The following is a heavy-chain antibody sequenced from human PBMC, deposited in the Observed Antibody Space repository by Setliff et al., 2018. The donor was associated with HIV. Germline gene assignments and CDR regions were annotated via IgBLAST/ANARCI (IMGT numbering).Heavy chain of an antibody. J-gene: IGHJ6*03. CDR1: GGTFSSYA. V-gene: IGHV1-69*10. CDR2: IIPISGIT. Sequence: GASVKVSCKASGGTFSSYAFNWVRQAPGQGLEWMGGIIPISGITNYAQKFQGRVRFTADKSTSTAYMELSSLRSDDTAVYYCARLIKHYDFWSGYYGAYYYYMDVWGTGTTVTVSS. D-gene: IGHD3-3*01. CDR3: ARLIKHYDFWSGYYGAYYYYMDV.